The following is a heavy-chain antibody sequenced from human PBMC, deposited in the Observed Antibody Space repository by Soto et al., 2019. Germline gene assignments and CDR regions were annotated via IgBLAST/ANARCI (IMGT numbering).Heavy chain of an antibody. CDR3: AKDLLHNTVTTCGS. CDR2: ISYHGNDK. D-gene: IGHD4-17*01. Sequence: QVQLVESGGGVVQTGRSLRLSCAASGFTFSSYGMHWVRQAPGKGLEWVAVISYHGNDKYYADSVKGRFTISRDNCKSTLYLQMSSLRAEDTAIYFCAKDLLHNTVTTCGSWGQGTLVTVSS. J-gene: IGHJ5*02. CDR1: GFTFSSYG. V-gene: IGHV3-30*18.